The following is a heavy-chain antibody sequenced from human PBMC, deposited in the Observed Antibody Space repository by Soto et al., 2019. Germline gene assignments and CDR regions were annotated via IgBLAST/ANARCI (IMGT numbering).Heavy chain of an antibody. CDR3: ARGTPWFDP. J-gene: IGHJ5*02. V-gene: IGHV4-31*03. CDR1: GVSISSGGHY. CDR2: IYYSGRT. Sequence: QVQLRESGPGLVEPSKTLSLTCTVSGVSISSGGHYWSWIRQHPGKGLEWIGYIYYSGRTYYNPSLKSRVTISVVTYKNQFSLQLRSGTAADTAVYYCARGTPWFDPWGQGTLVTVSS.